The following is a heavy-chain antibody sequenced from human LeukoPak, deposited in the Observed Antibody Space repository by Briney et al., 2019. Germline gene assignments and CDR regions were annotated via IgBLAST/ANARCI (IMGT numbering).Heavy chain of an antibody. D-gene: IGHD2-21*01. J-gene: IGHJ6*02. V-gene: IGHV4-61*02. CDR1: GGSISRGSYY. CDR3: ARGGDPHYGMDG. Sequence: SETLSLTCTVSGGSISRGSYYWSWIRQPAGKGLEWIGRIYASGSTNYNPSLQSRVTISVDTSKNQCSLKLSSVTAADTAVYYCARGGDPHYGMDGWGQGTTVTVSS. CDR2: IYASGST.